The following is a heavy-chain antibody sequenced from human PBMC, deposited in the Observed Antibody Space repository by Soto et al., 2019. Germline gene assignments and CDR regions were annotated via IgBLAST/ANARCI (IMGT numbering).Heavy chain of an antibody. V-gene: IGHV3-72*01. D-gene: IGHD3-9*01. J-gene: IGHJ4*02. Sequence: ESGGGLVPPGGSLRLSCVASGFSFSDHYMDCVRQAPGKGLEWVGRTRDKAHGAISEYAASVRGRFTISRDDSKNSLFLQIKNLTTEDTAVYFCTRTRPHIFCNSASCYAGDFDSWGQGTLVNVSS. CDR1: GFSFSDHY. CDR3: TRTRPHIFCNSASCYAGDFDS. CDR2: TRDKAHGAIS.